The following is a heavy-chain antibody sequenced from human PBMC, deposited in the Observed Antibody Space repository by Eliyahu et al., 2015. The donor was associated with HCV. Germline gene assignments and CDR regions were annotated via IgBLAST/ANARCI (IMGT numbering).Heavy chain of an antibody. CDR2: IIPIFGTA. Sequence: QVQLVQSGAEVKKPGSSVKVSCXASGGXFAGNVISWVRQAPGQGLEWMGGIIPIFGTANYAQKFQGRVTITADESTSTAYMELSSLRSEDTAVYYCARDRDGSTSSSFDYWGQGTLVTVSS. CDR3: ARDRDGSTSSSFDY. D-gene: IGHD2-2*01. CDR1: GGXFAGNV. V-gene: IGHV1-69*01. J-gene: IGHJ4*02.